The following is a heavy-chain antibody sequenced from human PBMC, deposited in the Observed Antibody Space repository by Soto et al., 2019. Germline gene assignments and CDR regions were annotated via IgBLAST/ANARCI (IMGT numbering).Heavy chain of an antibody. CDR2: IWYDGSNK. D-gene: IGHD6-19*01. V-gene: IGHV3-33*01. CDR1: GFTFSSDG. Sequence: QVQLVESGGCVVQPGRSLRLSCAAAGFTFSSDGMHWVRQAPGKGLEGVAVIWYDGSNKYYADAVKGRFTISRDNSKNTMYLQMHSIRAEDTAVYYCEREGGTFFSIAVLNYYFDCWGQGTLVTVSS. J-gene: IGHJ4*02. CDR3: EREGGTFFSIAVLNYYFDC.